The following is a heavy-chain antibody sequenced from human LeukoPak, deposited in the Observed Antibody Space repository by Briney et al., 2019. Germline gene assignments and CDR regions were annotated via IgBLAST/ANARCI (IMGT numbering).Heavy chain of an antibody. CDR1: GGTFSSYA. J-gene: IGHJ6*02. Sequence: SVKVSCKASGGTFSSYAISWVRQAPGQGLEWMGRIIPILGIANYAQKFQGRVTITADKSTSTAYMELSSLRSEDTAVYYCARGGYCSGTSCYGGYGMDVWGQGTTVTVSS. V-gene: IGHV1-69*04. CDR2: IIPILGIA. CDR3: ARGGYCSGTSCYGGYGMDV. D-gene: IGHD2-2*03.